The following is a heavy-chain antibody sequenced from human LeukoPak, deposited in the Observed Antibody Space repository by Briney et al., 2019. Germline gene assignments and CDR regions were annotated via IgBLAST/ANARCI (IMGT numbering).Heavy chain of an antibody. J-gene: IGHJ4*02. D-gene: IGHD3-16*01. CDR2: IKQDGSEK. CDR1: GFTFNSYW. Sequence: HPGGSLRLSCAASGFTFNSYWMSWVRQAPGKGLEWVANIKQDGSEKYYVDSVKGRFTISRDNAKNSLYLQMNSLRAEDTAVYYCARWGGGSFTVWGQGTLVTVSS. V-gene: IGHV3-7*01. CDR3: ARWGGGSFTV.